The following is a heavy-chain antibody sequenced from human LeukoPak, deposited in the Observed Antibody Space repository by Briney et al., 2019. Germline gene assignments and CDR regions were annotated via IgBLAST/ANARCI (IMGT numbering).Heavy chain of an antibody. J-gene: IGHJ4*02. V-gene: IGHV4-34*01. D-gene: IGHD3-3*01. Sequence: SETLSLTCAVYGGSFSGYYWSWIRQPPGKGLEWVGEINHSGSTNYNPSLKSRVTISVDTSKNQFSLKLSSVTAADTAVYYCPRERRVLRFLEWLPYPYYFDYWGQGTLVTVSS. CDR1: GGSFSGYY. CDR3: PRERRVLRFLEWLPYPYYFDY. CDR2: INHSGST.